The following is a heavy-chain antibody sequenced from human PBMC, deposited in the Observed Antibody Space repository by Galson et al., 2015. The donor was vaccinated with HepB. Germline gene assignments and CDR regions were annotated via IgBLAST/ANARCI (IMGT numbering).Heavy chain of an antibody. CDR2: INAGNGNT. Sequence: SVKVSCKASGYTFISDAIHWVRQAPGQRFEWMGWINAGNGNTKYSQKFQGRVTITRDTSASTAYMELSSLRSEDTAVYFCARDYGSYQFDFWGQGTLVTVSS. D-gene: IGHD1-26*01. CDR3: ARDYGSYQFDF. V-gene: IGHV1-3*01. CDR1: GYTFISDA. J-gene: IGHJ4*02.